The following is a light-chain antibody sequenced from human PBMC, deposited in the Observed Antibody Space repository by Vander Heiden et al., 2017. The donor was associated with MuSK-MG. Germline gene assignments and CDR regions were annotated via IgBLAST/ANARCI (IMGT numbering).Light chain of an antibody. CDR2: EVS. Sequence: QSALTQPASVSGSPGQSITTSCTGTSSDVGSYNLVSWYQQHPGKAPKFMMYEVSKRPSGVSNRFSGSKSGNTASLTISGLQAEDEADYYCCSYAGSSTLVFGGGTKLTVL. V-gene: IGLV2-23*02. J-gene: IGLJ2*01. CDR3: CSYAGSSTLV. CDR1: SSDVGSYNL.